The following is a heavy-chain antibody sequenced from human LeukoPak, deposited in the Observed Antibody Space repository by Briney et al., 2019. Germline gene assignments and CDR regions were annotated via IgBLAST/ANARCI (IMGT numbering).Heavy chain of an antibody. J-gene: IGHJ4*02. V-gene: IGHV3-7*03. Sequence: GGSLRLSCAASGFAFSSCWMNWVRQASGKGLEWVAKIKEDGSEKYYVDSVKGRFTISRDNAENSLYLQMNSLRAEDTAVYYCATDSFGIFDYWGQGTLVTVSS. CDR3: ATDSFGIFDY. D-gene: IGHD3-10*01. CDR2: IKEDGSEK. CDR1: GFAFSSCW.